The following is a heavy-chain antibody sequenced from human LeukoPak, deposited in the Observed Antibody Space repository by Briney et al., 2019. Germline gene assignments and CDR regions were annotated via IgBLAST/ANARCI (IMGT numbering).Heavy chain of an antibody. CDR2: IYHSGST. CDR3: ARVAGTFYGEAYFDY. Sequence: PSETLSLTCAVSGDSISGSNWWSWVRQPPGKGLEWIGEIYHSGSTNYNPSLKSRVTISVDKSKNQFSLKLSSVTAADTAVYYCARVAGTFYGEAYFDYWGQGTLVTVSS. V-gene: IGHV4-4*02. D-gene: IGHD3-10*01. CDR1: GDSISGSNW. J-gene: IGHJ4*02.